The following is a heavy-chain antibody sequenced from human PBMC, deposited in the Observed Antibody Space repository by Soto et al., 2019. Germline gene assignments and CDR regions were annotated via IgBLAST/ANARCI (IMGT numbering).Heavy chain of an antibody. J-gene: IGHJ4*02. V-gene: IGHV4-4*02. CDR2: IYHSGST. Sequence: TLSLTCAVSGGSISSSNWWSWVRQPPGKGLEWIGEIYHSGSTNYNPSLKSRVTISVDTSKNQFSLKLSSVTAADTAVYYCARGPGTMAKIDYWGQGTLVTVSS. D-gene: IGHD3-10*01. CDR3: ARGPGTMAKIDY. CDR1: GGSISSSNW.